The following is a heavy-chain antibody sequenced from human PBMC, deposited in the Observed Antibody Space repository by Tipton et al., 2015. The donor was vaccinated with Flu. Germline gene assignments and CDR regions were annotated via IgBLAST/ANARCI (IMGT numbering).Heavy chain of an antibody. V-gene: IGHV4-38-2*01. Sequence: GLVKPSETLSLTCAVSGYSISSGYFCAWIRQPPGKRLELIGSIYPSGTTYYNPSLKSRVTISVDTSRSQFSLKLRSVTAADTAVYYCARLSYYDVDLKNFYFDYWGQGALVTVSS. CDR2: IYPSGTT. D-gene: IGHD3-10*02. CDR3: ARLSYYDVDLKNFYFDY. CDR1: GYSISSGYF. J-gene: IGHJ4*02.